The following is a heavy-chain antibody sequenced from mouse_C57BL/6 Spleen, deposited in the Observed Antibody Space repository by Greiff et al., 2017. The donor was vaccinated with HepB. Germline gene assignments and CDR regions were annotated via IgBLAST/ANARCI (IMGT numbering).Heavy chain of an antibody. D-gene: IGHD2-4*01. CDR2: IYPGDGDT. Sequence: QVQLQQSGPELVKPGASVKISCKASGYAFSSSWMNWVKQRTGKGLEWIGRIYPGDGDTNYNGKFKGKATLTADKSSSTAYMQLSSLTSEDSAVYFCARAYYDYYYAMDYWGQVTSVTVSS. V-gene: IGHV1-82*01. CDR3: ARAYYDYYYAMDY. J-gene: IGHJ4*01. CDR1: GYAFSSSW.